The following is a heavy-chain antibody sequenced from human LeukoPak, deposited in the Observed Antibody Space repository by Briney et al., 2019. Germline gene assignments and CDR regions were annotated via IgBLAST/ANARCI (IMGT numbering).Heavy chain of an antibody. D-gene: IGHD3-22*01. CDR1: GGSISSYY. J-gene: IGHJ4*02. CDR3: ARHSGYYYDSSGYYLADY. V-gene: IGHV4-4*07. Sequence: SETLSLTCTVSGGSISSYYWSWIRQPAGKGLEWIGRIYTSGSTNYNPSLKSRVTISVDTSKNQFSLKLSSVTAADTAVYYCARHSGYYYDSSGYYLADYWGQGTLVTVSS. CDR2: IYTSGST.